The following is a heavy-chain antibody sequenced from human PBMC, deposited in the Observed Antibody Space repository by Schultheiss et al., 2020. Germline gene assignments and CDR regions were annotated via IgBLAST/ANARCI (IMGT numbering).Heavy chain of an antibody. CDR2: IKQDGSEK. V-gene: IGHV3-7*05. CDR1: GFTFSSYW. Sequence: GESLKISCAASGFTFSSYWISWVRQAPGKGLEWVANIKQDGSEKYYVDSVRGRFTISRDNAKNSLYLQMHSLRAEDTAVYYCASPWFGYSGSAGAFAIWGQGTTVTVSS. CDR3: ASPWFGYSGSAGAFAI. D-gene: IGHD3-10*01. J-gene: IGHJ3*02.